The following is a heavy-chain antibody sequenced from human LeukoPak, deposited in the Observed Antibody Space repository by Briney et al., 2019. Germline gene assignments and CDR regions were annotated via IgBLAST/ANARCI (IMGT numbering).Heavy chain of an antibody. CDR1: GFTVSSSY. CDR2: ISSAGTT. Sequence: GGSLRLSCAASGFTVSSSYMSWVRQAPGKGLEWVSIISSAGTTYYADSVKGRFTISRDNAKNTLYLQMNSLRSEDTALYYCVRDNYYGMDVWGQGTTVTVSS. V-gene: IGHV3-66*01. J-gene: IGHJ6*02. CDR3: VRDNYYGMDV.